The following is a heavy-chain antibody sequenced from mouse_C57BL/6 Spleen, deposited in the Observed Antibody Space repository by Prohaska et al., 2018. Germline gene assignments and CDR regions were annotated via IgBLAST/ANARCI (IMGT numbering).Heavy chain of an antibody. CDR2: IWGDGST. CDR3: AKPEVGRGFAY. V-gene: IGHV2-3*01. D-gene: IGHD4-1*01. Sequence: PPGKGLEWLGVIWGDGSTNYHSALISRLIISKDNSKSQVFLKLNSLQTDDTATYYCAKPEVGRGFAYWGQGTLVTVSA. J-gene: IGHJ3*01.